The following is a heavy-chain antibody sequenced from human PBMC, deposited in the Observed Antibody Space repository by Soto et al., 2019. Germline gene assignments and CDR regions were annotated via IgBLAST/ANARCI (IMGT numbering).Heavy chain of an antibody. CDR3: ARDPDTLGNYYGLDV. CDR1: GFAFSSYN. CDR2: ISVTSSTI. D-gene: IGHD3-16*01. J-gene: IGHJ6*02. Sequence: GGSLRLSCAASGFAFSSYNMNWVRQAPGKGLEWVSYISVTSSTIYCADSVKGRFTISRDNAQNSLYLQMNSLRDEDTAVYYCARDPDTLGNYYGLDVWGQGTTVTVSS. V-gene: IGHV3-48*02.